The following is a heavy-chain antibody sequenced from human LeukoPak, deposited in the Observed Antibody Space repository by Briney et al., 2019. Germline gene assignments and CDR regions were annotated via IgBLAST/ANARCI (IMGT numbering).Heavy chain of an antibody. CDR3: ARWDCSSTSCYFDY. J-gene: IGHJ4*02. CDR2: IYTSGST. D-gene: IGHD2-2*01. Sequence: SETLSLTCTVSGGSISSGSYYWSCIRQPAGKGLECIGRIYTSGSTNYNPSLKSRVTISVDTSKNQFSLKLSSVTAADTAVYYCARWDCSSTSCYFDYWGQGTLVTVSS. CDR1: GGSISSGSYY. V-gene: IGHV4-61*02.